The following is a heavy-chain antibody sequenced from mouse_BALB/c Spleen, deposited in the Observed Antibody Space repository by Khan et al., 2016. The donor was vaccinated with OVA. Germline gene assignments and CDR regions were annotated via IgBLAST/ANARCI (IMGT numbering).Heavy chain of an antibody. CDR3: TRHGYVAWFTY. CDR2: IDPFSGDT. D-gene: IGHD2-2*01. CDR1: GYSFTTYY. Sequence: VQLQQSGPELMKPGASGKISCKASGYSFTTYYIHWVKQSHGKSLEWIGYIDPFSGDTTYNQKFKGMATLTVAKSSSTAYIHLSNLTSEDSAVYYWTRHGYVAWFTYWGQGTLVTVSA. V-gene: IGHV1S135*01. J-gene: IGHJ3*01.